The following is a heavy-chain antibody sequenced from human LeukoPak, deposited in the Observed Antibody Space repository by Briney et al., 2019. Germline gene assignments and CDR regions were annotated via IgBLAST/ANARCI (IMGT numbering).Heavy chain of an antibody. Sequence: GGSLRLSCAASGITFCSYWMTWVRQAPGKGLECVANIKPDGSEKHYVDSVEGRFTISRDNAKNSLFLEMNSLRAEDTAVYYCARGRMAVAGSYEYWGQGILVTVSS. J-gene: IGHJ4*02. CDR1: GITFCSYW. D-gene: IGHD6-19*01. CDR2: IKPDGSEK. CDR3: ARGRMAVAGSYEY. V-gene: IGHV3-7*05.